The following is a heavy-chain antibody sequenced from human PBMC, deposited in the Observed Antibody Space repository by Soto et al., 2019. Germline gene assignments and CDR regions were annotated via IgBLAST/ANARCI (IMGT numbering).Heavy chain of an antibody. D-gene: IGHD6-6*01. CDR1: GGSISSSNW. CDR3: ASNQEEAARHWFDP. V-gene: IGHV4-4*02. Sequence: QVQLQESGPGLVKPSGTLSLTCAVSGGSISSSNWWSWVRQPPGKGLEWIGEIYHSGSTNYNPSLKSGVTKTVDKSEIQFSLKLSSVTAADTAVYYWASNQEEAARHWFDPWGQGTLVTVSS. J-gene: IGHJ5*02. CDR2: IYHSGST.